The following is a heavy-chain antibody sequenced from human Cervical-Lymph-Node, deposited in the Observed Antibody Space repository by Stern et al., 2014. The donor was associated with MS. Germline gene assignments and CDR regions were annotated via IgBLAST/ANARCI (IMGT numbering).Heavy chain of an antibody. V-gene: IGHV3-30-3*01. CDR1: GFTFSSYA. CDR2: ISYDGSSK. D-gene: IGHD6-19*01. Sequence: QMQLVESGGGVVQPGRSLRISCVASGFTFSSYAMHWVRQAPGKGLEWEALISYDGSSKFYADSVKGRFTISRDNSDNTLHLQMSSLRSEDTAVYYCARVVVNTGWFYFYYGMDVWGQGTTVTVSS. J-gene: IGHJ6*02. CDR3: ARVVVNTGWFYFYYGMDV.